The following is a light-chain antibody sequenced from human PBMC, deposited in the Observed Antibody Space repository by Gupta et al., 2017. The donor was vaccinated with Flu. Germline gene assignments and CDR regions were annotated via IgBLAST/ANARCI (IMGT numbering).Light chain of an antibody. Sequence: QAVVPQEPSFSVSPGGTVTLTCGLRSGSVSTAYYPSWYQQTPGQAPRTLIYSTNTRSSGVPDRFSGSVLGNKAALTITGAQADDESHYYCALYMGSGSWVFGGGTKLTVL. V-gene: IGLV8-61*01. CDR1: SGSVSTAYY. J-gene: IGLJ3*02. CDR2: STN. CDR3: ALYMGSGSWV.